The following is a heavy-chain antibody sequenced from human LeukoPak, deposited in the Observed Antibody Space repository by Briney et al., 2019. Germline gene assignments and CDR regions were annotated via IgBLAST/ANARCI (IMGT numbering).Heavy chain of an antibody. CDR3: PRTGGFGVVTMYYFDY. CDR2: MSAYNGNT. J-gene: IGHJ4*01. V-gene: IGHV1-18*01. D-gene: IGHD3-3*01. Sequence: ASVKVSCKASGYTFTSYGISWVRQAPGQGLEWMGWMSAYNGNTNYAQKLQGRVTMTTDTSTSTAYMELRSLRSDDTAVYYCPRTGGFGVVTMYYFDYWGHGTLVTVSS. CDR1: GYTFTSYG.